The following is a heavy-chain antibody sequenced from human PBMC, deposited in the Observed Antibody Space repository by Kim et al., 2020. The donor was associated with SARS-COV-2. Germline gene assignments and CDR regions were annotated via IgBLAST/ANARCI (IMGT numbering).Heavy chain of an antibody. D-gene: IGHD5-18*01. V-gene: IGHV4-59*09. CDR3: AGGYNYGDY. CDR2: TT. J-gene: IGHJ4*02. Sequence: TTIYNPSLKGRVTMSLDTSKSQFSLKLSSVTAADTAVYYCAGGYNYGDYWGQGTLVTVSS.